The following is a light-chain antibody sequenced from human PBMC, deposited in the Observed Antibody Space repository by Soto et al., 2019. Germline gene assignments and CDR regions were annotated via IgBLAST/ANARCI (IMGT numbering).Light chain of an antibody. CDR1: QSVSSSY. CDR2: GAS. Sequence: EIVLTQSPGTLSLSPGERATLSCRASQSVSSSYLAGYQQKPGQAPRLLIYGASSRATGIPDRFSGSGSGTDFTLTNSRLEPEDFAVYYCQQYGSSPPYTFGQGTKVEIK. CDR3: QQYGSSPPYT. J-gene: IGKJ1*01. V-gene: IGKV3-20*01.